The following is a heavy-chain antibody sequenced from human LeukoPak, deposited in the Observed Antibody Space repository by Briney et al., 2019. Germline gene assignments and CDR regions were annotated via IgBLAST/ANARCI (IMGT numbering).Heavy chain of an antibody. D-gene: IGHD4-11*01. Sequence: PGGSLRLSCAASGFTFRTYGMHWVRQAPGKGLEWVAVISYDGTKKYYADSVKGRFTISRDNSKNKLYLQMNSLRAADTAVYYCAKDPQAVNDYSNYFDYWGQGTLVSVSS. V-gene: IGHV3-30*18. CDR3: AKDPQAVNDYSNYFDY. CDR2: ISYDGTKK. J-gene: IGHJ4*02. CDR1: GFTFRTYG.